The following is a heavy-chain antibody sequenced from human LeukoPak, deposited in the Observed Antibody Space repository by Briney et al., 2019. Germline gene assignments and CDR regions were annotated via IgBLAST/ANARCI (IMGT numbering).Heavy chain of an antibody. Sequence: GESLKISCKGSGYNFTNYWIGWVRQVPGKGLEWMGISNPGDSDTRYSPSFRGQVTISADKSSSTAYLQWSSLKASDTAMYYCARCRQQLVRYYGMDVWGQGTTVTVSS. CDR3: ARCRQQLVRYYGMDV. CDR2: SNPGDSDT. J-gene: IGHJ6*02. CDR1: GYNFTNYW. V-gene: IGHV5-51*01. D-gene: IGHD6-13*01.